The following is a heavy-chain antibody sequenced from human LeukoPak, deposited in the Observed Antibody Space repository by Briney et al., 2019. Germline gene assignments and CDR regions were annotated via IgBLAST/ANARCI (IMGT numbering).Heavy chain of an antibody. J-gene: IGHJ4*02. CDR2: INPNTGRT. CDR3: ARGTYYDSSGYSGVRLFDY. CDR1: GYTFSGYY. Sequence: ASVKVSCKASGYTFSGYYMHWVRQAPGQGLEWVGWINPNTGRTNYAQNFQGRVTMTSDTSISTAYMELNSLRSDDTAVYYCARGTYYDSSGYSGVRLFDYWGQGTLLTVSS. D-gene: IGHD3-22*01. V-gene: IGHV1-2*02.